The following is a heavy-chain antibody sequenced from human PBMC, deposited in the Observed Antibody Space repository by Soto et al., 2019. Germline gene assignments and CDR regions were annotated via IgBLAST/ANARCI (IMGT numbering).Heavy chain of an antibody. CDR3: ATGRLCGGDCYYPHTLDY. CDR1: GYTFTSYG. V-gene: IGHV1-18*01. Sequence: GASVKVSCKASGYTFTSYGISWVRQAPGQGLEWMGWISAYNGNTNYAQKLQGRVTMTTDTSTSTAYMELRSLRSDDTAVYYCATGRLCGGDCYYPHTLDYWGQGTLVTVSS. J-gene: IGHJ4*02. D-gene: IGHD2-21*01. CDR2: ISAYNGNT.